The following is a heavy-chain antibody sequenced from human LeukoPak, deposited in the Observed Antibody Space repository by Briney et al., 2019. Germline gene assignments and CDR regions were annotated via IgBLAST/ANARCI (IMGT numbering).Heavy chain of an antibody. J-gene: IGHJ4*02. D-gene: IGHD1-26*01. Sequence: GRSLRLFCAASGFTFSSYGMHWVRQAPGKGLEWVAVISYDGSNKYYADSVKGRFTISRDNSKNTLYLQMNSLRAEDTAVYYCAKGELPFDYWGQGTLVTVSS. CDR1: GFTFSSYG. CDR3: AKGELPFDY. CDR2: ISYDGSNK. V-gene: IGHV3-30*18.